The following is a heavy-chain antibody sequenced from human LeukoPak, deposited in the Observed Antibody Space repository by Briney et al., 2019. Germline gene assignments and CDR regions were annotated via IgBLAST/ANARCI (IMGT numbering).Heavy chain of an antibody. J-gene: IGHJ4*02. V-gene: IGHV3-23*01. Sequence: GGSLRLSCAASGFTFSSYAMSWVRQAPGKGLEWVSAISGSGGSTYYADSVKGRFTISRDNSKNTLYLQMNSLRAEDTAVYYWANPYGDYGFFDYWGQGTLVTVSS. CDR1: GFTFSSYA. D-gene: IGHD4-17*01. CDR3: ANPYGDYGFFDY. CDR2: ISGSGGST.